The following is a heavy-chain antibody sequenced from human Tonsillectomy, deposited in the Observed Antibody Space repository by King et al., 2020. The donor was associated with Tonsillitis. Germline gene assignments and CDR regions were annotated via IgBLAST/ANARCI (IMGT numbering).Heavy chain of an antibody. D-gene: IGHD3-3*01. CDR2: IKSKTDGGTT. Sequence: VQLVESGGGLVKPGGSLRLSCAASGFTFSNAWMNWVRQAPGKGLEWVGRIKSKTDGGTTDYAAPVKGRFTISRDDSKNTLDLQMNSLKTEDTAVYYCTTALPRYDFWSGYYTFGAFDIWGQGTMVTVSS. J-gene: IGHJ3*02. CDR1: GFTFSNAW. V-gene: IGHV3-15*07. CDR3: TTALPRYDFWSGYYTFGAFDI.